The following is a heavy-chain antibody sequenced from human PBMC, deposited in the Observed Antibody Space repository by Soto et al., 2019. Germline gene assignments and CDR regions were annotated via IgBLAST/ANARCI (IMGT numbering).Heavy chain of an antibody. Sequence: GESLKISCKGSGYIFTNYWIGWVRQMPGKGLEWMGIIYPGDSDTRYSPSFQGQVTISADKSISTAYLQWNSLEASDTAIYYCAVFRSSWFGDGRLDSWGPGTLVTVSS. CDR3: AVFRSSWFGDGRLDS. V-gene: IGHV5-51*01. D-gene: IGHD6-13*01. CDR2: IYPGDSDT. J-gene: IGHJ4*02. CDR1: GYIFTNYW.